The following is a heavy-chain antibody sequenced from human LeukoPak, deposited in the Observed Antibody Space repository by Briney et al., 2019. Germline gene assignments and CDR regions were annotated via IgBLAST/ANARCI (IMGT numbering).Heavy chain of an antibody. V-gene: IGHV3-30*04. D-gene: IGHD2-2*01. J-gene: IGHJ6*03. CDR1: GFTFSSYA. CDR3: ARDHVVVVVPAARYYYYMDV. Sequence: GGSLRLSCAASGFTFSSYAMHWVRQAPGKGLEWVAVISYDGSNKYYADSVKGRFTISRDNSKNTLYLQMNSLRAEDTAVYYCARDHVVVVVPAARYYYYMDVWGKGTTVTVSS. CDR2: ISYDGSNK.